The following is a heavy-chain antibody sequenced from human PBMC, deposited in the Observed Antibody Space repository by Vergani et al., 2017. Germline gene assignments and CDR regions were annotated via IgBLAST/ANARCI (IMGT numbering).Heavy chain of an antibody. CDR3: ARVNYYDSSGYSDY. CDR2: INHSGST. J-gene: IGHJ4*02. V-gene: IGHV4-34*01. CDR1: GGSFSGYY. D-gene: IGHD3-22*01. Sequence: QVQLQQWGAGLLKPSETLSLTCAVYGGSFSGYYWSWIRQPPGKGLEWIGEINHSGSTNYNPSHKSRVTISVDTSKNQFSLKLSSVTAADTAVYYCARVNYYDSSGYSDYWGQGTLVTVSS.